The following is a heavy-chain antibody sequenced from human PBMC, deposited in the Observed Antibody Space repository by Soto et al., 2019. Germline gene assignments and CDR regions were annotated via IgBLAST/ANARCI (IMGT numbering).Heavy chain of an antibody. CDR1: GYIFTKYY. CDR2: INPSGGTA. CDR3: ARDPSEGSYYGSAIED. Sequence: QVQLVQSGAEVKKPGASVKVSCKASGYIFTKYYIHWVRQAPGRGLERMGVINPSGGTATYAQKFQDRVTLTRDTSTSTGDMELSRLRSDDTGVYYCARDPSEGSYYGSAIEDWGQGTMVTVS. D-gene: IGHD1-26*01. J-gene: IGHJ3*01. V-gene: IGHV1-46*01.